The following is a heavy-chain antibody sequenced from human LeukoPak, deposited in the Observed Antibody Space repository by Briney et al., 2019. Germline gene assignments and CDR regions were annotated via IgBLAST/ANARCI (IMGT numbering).Heavy chain of an antibody. V-gene: IGHV3-21*01. D-gene: IGHD6-19*01. CDR1: GFTFNSYT. Sequence: GGSLRLSCAASGFTFNSYTINWVRQAPGKGLEWVSSISGDSYYIYYADSVKGRFTISRDNSKNTLYLQMNSLRAEDTAVYYCARDSGDSSDSFDYWGQGTLVTVSS. CDR2: ISGDSYYI. CDR3: ARDSGDSSDSFDY. J-gene: IGHJ4*02.